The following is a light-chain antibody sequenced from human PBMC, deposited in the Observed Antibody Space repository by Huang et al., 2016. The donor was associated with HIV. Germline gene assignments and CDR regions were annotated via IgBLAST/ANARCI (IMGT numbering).Light chain of an antibody. J-gene: IGKJ1*01. Sequence: DIQMTQSPSSLSASVGDRVTITCRASQYISNYLNWYQQKPGEAPKVLIYAASILQSWVPSRFSGSGSGTHFTLTISSLQPEDFATYSCQQTYTLWTFGQGTKVEI. CDR1: QYISNY. CDR2: AAS. V-gene: IGKV1-39*01. CDR3: QQTYTLWT.